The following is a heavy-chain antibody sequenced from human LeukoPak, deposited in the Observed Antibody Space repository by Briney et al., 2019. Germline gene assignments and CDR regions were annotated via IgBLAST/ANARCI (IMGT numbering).Heavy chain of an antibody. J-gene: IGHJ4*02. CDR2: ISSSSSTI. Sequence: GGSLRLSCAASGFTFSSYSMNWVRQAPGKGLEWVSYISSSSSTICYAHSVEGRFTISRDNSKNTLYLQMDSLRAEDTAVYYCARDRAWNYFDYWGQGTLVTVSS. CDR3: ARDRAWNYFDY. CDR1: GFTFSSYS. V-gene: IGHV3-48*01. D-gene: IGHD3-3*01.